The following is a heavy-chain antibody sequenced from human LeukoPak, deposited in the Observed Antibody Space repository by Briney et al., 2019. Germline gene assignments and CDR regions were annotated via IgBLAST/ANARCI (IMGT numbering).Heavy chain of an antibody. CDR1: GFTFSSYG. V-gene: IGHV3-30*02. J-gene: IGHJ5*01. D-gene: IGHD6-25*01. CDR2: IRYDGSNK. CDR3: ARDFIPAATFHS. Sequence: GGSLRLSCAASGFTFSSYGMHWVRQAPGKGLEWVAFIRYDGSNKYYADSVKGRFTISRDNSKNTLYLQMDSLRVEDTARYYCARDFIPAATFHSWGQGTRVTVSS.